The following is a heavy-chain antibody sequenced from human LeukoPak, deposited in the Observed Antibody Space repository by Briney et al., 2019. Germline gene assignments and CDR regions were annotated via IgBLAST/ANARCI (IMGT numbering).Heavy chain of an antibody. V-gene: IGHV3-21*01. Sequence: GGSLRLSCAASGFTFTSSTMSWVRQAPGKGLEWVSSMSGSSNFIWYADSVKGRFTISRDDAKNSLYLQMNSLRAADTAVYYCARDLLGSYDSWGQETLVTVSS. CDR3: ARDLLGSYDS. J-gene: IGHJ4*02. CDR2: MSGSSNFI. D-gene: IGHD1-26*01. CDR1: GFTFTSST.